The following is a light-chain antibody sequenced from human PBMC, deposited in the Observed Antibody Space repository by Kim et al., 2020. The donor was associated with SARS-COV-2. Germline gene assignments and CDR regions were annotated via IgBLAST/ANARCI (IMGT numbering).Light chain of an antibody. CDR1: SSDLSVYNY. J-gene: IGLJ2*01. Sequence: GQSVTISCTGSSSDLSVYNYVSWYQQHPGKAPKLMIYEVNKRPSGVPDRFSGSKSGNTASLTVSGLQADDEADYYCSSYAGSNNWVFGGGTQLTVL. CDR3: SSYAGSNNWV. CDR2: EVN. V-gene: IGLV2-8*01.